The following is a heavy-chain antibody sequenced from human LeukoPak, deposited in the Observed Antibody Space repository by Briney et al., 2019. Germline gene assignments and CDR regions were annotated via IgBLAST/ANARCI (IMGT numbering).Heavy chain of an antibody. CDR2: ISSTGRST. CDR3: ARGVTTAHDAFDR. J-gene: IGHJ3*02. Sequence: GGSLRLSCAASGFSFSNYEMNWVRQAPGKGLEWVSYISSTGRSTYYPGSVKGRLTISRDNAENSLYLEMNSLRAEDTAFYYCARGVTTAHDAFDRWGQGTMVTVSS. CDR1: GFSFSNYE. D-gene: IGHD1/OR15-1a*01. V-gene: IGHV3-48*03.